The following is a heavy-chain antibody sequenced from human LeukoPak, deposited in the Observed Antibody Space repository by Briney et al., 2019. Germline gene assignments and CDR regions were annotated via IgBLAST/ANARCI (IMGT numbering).Heavy chain of an antibody. CDR1: GFTFSSYS. CDR3: ASTPIDYGDYVSWFDP. V-gene: IGHV3-48*02. Sequence: PGGSLRLSCAASGFTFSSYSMNWVRQAPGKGLEWVSYISSSSTIYYADSVKGRFTISRDNAKNSLYLQMNSLRDEDTAVYYCASTPIDYGDYVSWFDPWGQGTLVTVSS. D-gene: IGHD4-17*01. CDR2: ISSSSTI. J-gene: IGHJ5*02.